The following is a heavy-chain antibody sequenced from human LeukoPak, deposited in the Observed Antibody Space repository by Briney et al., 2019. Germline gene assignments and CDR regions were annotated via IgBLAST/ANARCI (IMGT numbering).Heavy chain of an antibody. Sequence: GASVKVSCKASGGTFSSYAISWVRQAPGQGLEWMGGIIPIFGTANYAQKFQGRVTITTDESTSTAYMELSSLRSEDTAVYYCVSDPVGATRYYYYYMDVWGKGTTVTVSS. CDR1: GGTFSSYA. CDR2: IIPIFGTA. CDR3: VSDPVGATRYYYYYMDV. J-gene: IGHJ6*03. V-gene: IGHV1-69*05. D-gene: IGHD1-26*01.